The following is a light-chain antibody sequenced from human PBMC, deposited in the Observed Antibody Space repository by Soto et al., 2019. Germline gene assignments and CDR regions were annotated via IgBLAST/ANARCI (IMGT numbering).Light chain of an antibody. Sequence: EIVMTQSPATLSVSPGERATLSCRASQSVSSNLAWYQQKPGQGPRLILYGASTRATGIPARFSGSGSGTDFTLTISSLQSEDFAVYYCQQSNNWPYTFGQGTKLEIK. J-gene: IGKJ2*01. CDR2: GAS. V-gene: IGKV3-15*01. CDR1: QSVSSN. CDR3: QQSNNWPYT.